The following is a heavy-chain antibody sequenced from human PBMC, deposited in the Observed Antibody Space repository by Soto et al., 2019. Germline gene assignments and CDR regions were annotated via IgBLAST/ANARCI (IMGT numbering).Heavy chain of an antibody. D-gene: IGHD6-6*01. J-gene: IGHJ6*03. Sequence: GASVKVSCKVSGYTLTELSMHWVRQAPGKGLEWMGGFDPEDGETIYAQKYQGRVTMTEDTSTDTAYMELSSLRSEDTAVFYCSTSIVILSSSPLRIYYYYYMDVWGKGTTVTVSS. CDR2: FDPEDGET. CDR3: STSIVILSSSPLRIYYYYYMDV. CDR1: GYTLTELS. V-gene: IGHV1-24*01.